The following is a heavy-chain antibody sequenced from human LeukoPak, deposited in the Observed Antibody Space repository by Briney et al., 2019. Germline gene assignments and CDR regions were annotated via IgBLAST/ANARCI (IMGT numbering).Heavy chain of an antibody. CDR2: IWYDGSKK. CDR1: GFTFSSFG. J-gene: IGHJ4*02. V-gene: IGHV3-33*01. CDR3: ARPPED. Sequence: GGSLKLSCAASGFTFSSFGMHWVRQAPGKGLEWVAVIWYDGSKKNYADSVRGRFTISRDNSKNTLYLQMNSLRAEDTGVYYCARPPEDWGQGTLVTVSS.